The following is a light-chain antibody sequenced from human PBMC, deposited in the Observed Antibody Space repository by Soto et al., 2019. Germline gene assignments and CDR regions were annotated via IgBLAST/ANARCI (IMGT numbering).Light chain of an antibody. J-gene: IGKJ1*01. CDR2: AAS. CDR3: LQGYHYPWT. Sequence: IQMTQSPSSLSASVGDRVTITCRASQGVRNDVDWYQQKPGQAPKVLIYAASSLPSGVPPRFSGSGSGTDFTLTISRLQHEDSATYYCLQGYHYPWTFVQGTKVEIK. CDR1: QGVRND. V-gene: IGKV1-6*01.